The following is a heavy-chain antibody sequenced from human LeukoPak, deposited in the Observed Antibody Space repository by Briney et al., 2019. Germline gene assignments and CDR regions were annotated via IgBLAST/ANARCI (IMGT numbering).Heavy chain of an antibody. Sequence: GGSLRLSCAASGFTFSSYGMHCVRQAPGKGLEWVAVISSDGSNKYYADTVNGRSTISRDKFKNTLYLQMSIPRAEDTPLYYCVQVSMLGGGYDGREIDYWGQGTLVTVSS. V-gene: IGHV3-30*18. CDR3: VQVSMLGGGYDGREIDY. CDR2: ISSDGSNK. CDR1: GFTFSSYG. J-gene: IGHJ4*02. D-gene: IGHD3-16*01.